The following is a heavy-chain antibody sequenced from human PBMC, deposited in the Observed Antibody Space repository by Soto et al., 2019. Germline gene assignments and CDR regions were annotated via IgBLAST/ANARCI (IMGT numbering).Heavy chain of an antibody. CDR3: AKEEAAAGPEYYYYYYGMDV. V-gene: IGHV3-30*18. D-gene: IGHD6-13*01. Sequence: PGGSLRLSCAASGFTFGSYGMHWVGQAPGKGLEWVAVISYDGSNKYYADSVKGRFTISRDNSKNTLYLQMNSLRAEDTAVYYCAKEEAAAGPEYYYYYYGMDVWAQGTTVTVSS. CDR1: GFTFGSYG. J-gene: IGHJ6*02. CDR2: ISYDGSNK.